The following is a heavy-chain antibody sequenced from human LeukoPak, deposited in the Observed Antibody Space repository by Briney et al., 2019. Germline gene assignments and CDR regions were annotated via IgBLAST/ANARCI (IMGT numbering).Heavy chain of an antibody. CDR1: GGSFSNYY. V-gene: IGHV4-34*01. CDR3: ARLNKPGWFDP. Sequence: SETLSLTCAVYGGSFSNYYWSWIRQPPGKGLEWIGKINHSGSTNYNPSLKSRVTISVDTSKNQFSLKLSSVTAADTAVYYCARLNKPGWFDPWGQGTLVTVSS. CDR2: INHSGST. J-gene: IGHJ5*02. D-gene: IGHD1-14*01.